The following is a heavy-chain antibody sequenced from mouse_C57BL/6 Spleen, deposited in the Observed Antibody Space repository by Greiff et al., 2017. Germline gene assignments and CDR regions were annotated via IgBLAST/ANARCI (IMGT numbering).Heavy chain of an antibody. Sequence: EVQGVESGGGLVQPKGSLKLSCAASGFTFNTYAMHWVRQAPGKGLEWVARLRSKSSNYATYYADSVKDRFTISRDYSQSMLYLQMNNLKTEDTAMYYGVRDGGNPLGGYFDVWGTGTTVTVSS. J-gene: IGHJ1*03. CDR1: GFTFNTYA. D-gene: IGHD3-1*01. CDR3: VRDGGNPLGGYFDV. V-gene: IGHV10-3*01. CDR2: LRSKSSNYAT.